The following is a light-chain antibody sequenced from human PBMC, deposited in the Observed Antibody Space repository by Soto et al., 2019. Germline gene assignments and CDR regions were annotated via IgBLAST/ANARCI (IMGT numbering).Light chain of an antibody. CDR1: SSDVGGYNY. V-gene: IGLV2-14*01. CDR3: SSYTGSSTYV. CDR2: EVS. Sequence: QSVLTQPASVSGSPGQSITISCTGTSSDVGGYNYVSWYQQHPGKAPKLMIYEVSNQPSGVSNRFSGSKSGNTASLTISGLQAEDEADYYCSSYTGSSTYVFGTGTKVTVL. J-gene: IGLJ1*01.